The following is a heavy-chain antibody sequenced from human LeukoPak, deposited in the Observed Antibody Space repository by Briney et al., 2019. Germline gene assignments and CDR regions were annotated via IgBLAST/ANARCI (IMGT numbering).Heavy chain of an antibody. CDR2: IYYSGST. J-gene: IGHJ5*02. D-gene: IGHD4-17*01. CDR3: ARRIQENRMTTANNWFDP. CDR1: GGSISDSY. Sequence: ETVSLTCTVSGGSISDSYWGWIRHPPGKGLEWIGYIYYSGSTKYNPSLMSRVTRSIDTSKNQFSLKLSSVSAADSAVYYCARRIQENRMTTANNWFDPWGQETVNTVSS. V-gene: IGHV4-59*08.